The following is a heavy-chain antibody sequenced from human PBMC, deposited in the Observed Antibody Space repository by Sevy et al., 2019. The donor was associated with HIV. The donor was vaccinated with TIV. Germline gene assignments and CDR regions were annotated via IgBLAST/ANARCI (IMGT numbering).Heavy chain of an antibody. J-gene: IGHJ5*02. D-gene: IGHD1-26*01. CDR2: IYHSGST. V-gene: IGHV4-4*02. CDR1: GGSISSSNW. Sequence: SETLSLTCAVSGGSISSSNWWSWVRQPPGKGLEWIGEIYHSGSTNYNPSLKSRVTISVDKSKNQFSLKLSSVTAADTAVYYCASFGSGGYYYGMDPWGQGTLVTVSS. CDR3: ASFGSGGYYYGMDP.